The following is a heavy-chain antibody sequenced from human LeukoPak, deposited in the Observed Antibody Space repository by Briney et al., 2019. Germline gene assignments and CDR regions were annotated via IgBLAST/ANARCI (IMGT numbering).Heavy chain of an antibody. J-gene: IGHJ6*02. V-gene: IGHV3-30*18. Sequence: GRSLRLSCAASGFTFSSYGMHWVRQAPGKGLEWVAVISYDGSNKYYADSVKGRFTISRDNSKNTLYLQMNSLRAEDTAVYYCAKRSVGGSYYYGMDVWGQGTTVTVSS. D-gene: IGHD2-15*01. CDR2: ISYDGSNK. CDR3: AKRSVGGSYYYGMDV. CDR1: GFTFSSYG.